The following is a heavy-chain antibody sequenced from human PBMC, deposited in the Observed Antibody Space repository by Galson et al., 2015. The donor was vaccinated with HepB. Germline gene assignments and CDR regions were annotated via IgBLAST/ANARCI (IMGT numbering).Heavy chain of an antibody. V-gene: IGHV3-7*01. Sequence: SWVRQAPGKGLEWVANIKDDGSEKYYVESVRGRFTISRDNAKNSLWLQMNSLRAEDTAVYYCARDREVAGGGDWFDPWGQGTLVTVSS. CDR3: ARDREVAGGGDWFDP. D-gene: IGHD6-13*01. CDR2: IKDDGSEK. J-gene: IGHJ5*02.